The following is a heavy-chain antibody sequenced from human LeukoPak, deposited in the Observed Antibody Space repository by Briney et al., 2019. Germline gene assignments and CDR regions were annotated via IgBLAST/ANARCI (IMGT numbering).Heavy chain of an antibody. Sequence: SETLSLTCTVSGGSISSSSYYWGWIRQPPGKGLEWIGSMYYSGSTYYDPSLKSRVTISVDTSNNQFSLKLSSVSAADTAVYYCARLSYYDFWGGYYMGFDYWGQGTLVTVSS. J-gene: IGHJ4*02. V-gene: IGHV4-39*01. D-gene: IGHD3-3*01. CDR1: GGSISSSSYY. CDR2: MYYSGST. CDR3: ARLSYYDFWGGYYMGFDY.